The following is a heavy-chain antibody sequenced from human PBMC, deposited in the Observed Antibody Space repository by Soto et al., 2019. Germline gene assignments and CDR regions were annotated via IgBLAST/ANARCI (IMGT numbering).Heavy chain of an antibody. D-gene: IGHD1-1*01. V-gene: IGHV3-74*01. CDR2: INPDGRTI. J-gene: IGHJ4*02. CDR1: AFSFSTSW. CDR3: ATAGNYRLDN. Sequence: GGSLRLSCAASAFSFSTSWMHWVRQAPGEGLVWVSRINPDGRTINYADSVKGRFTISRDNAKNTLYLQMNILRVEDTAVYFCATAGNYRLDNWGLGTLVTVSS.